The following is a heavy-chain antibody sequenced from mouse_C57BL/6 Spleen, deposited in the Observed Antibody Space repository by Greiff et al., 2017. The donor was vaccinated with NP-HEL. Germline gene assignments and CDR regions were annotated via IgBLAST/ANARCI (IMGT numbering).Heavy chain of an antibody. D-gene: IGHD2-1*01. CDR1: GYTFTDYE. Sequence: QVQLKESGAELVRPGASVTLSCKASGYTFTDYEMHWVKQTPVHGLEWIGAIDPETGGPAYNQKFKGKAILTADKSSSTAYMELRSLTSEDSAVYYCTRQDGNWYFDVWGTGTTVTVSS. CDR2: IDPETGGP. V-gene: IGHV1-15*01. J-gene: IGHJ1*03. CDR3: TRQDGNWYFDV.